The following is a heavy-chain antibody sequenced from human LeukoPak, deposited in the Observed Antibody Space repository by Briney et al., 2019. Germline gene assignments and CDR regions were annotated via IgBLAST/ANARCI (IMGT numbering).Heavy chain of an antibody. J-gene: IGHJ6*02. Sequence: SETLSLTCTVSGGSISGSFYYWSWIRQPPGKGLEWIGEINHSGSTNYNPSLKSRVTISVDTSKNQFSLKLSSVTAADTAVYYCARKLQYYYYYGMDVWGQGTTVTVSS. V-gene: IGHV4-39*07. CDR2: INHSGST. CDR1: GGSISGSFYY. CDR3: ARKLQYYYYYGMDV. D-gene: IGHD4-11*01.